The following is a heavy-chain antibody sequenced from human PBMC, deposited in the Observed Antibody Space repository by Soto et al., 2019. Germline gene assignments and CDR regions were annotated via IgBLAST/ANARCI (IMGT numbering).Heavy chain of an antibody. Sequence: QLQLQESGPGLVKPSQTLSLTCTVSGGSISSSSYYWGWIRQPPGKGLEWIGTIYYSGSAYYNPSLKSRVTISIDTSKNQFSLKLSSVTAADTAVYYCARQQRHVETAFFDPWGQGTLVTVSS. CDR1: GGSISSSSYY. J-gene: IGHJ5*02. D-gene: IGHD5-18*01. V-gene: IGHV4-39*01. CDR2: IYYSGSA. CDR3: ARQQRHVETAFFDP.